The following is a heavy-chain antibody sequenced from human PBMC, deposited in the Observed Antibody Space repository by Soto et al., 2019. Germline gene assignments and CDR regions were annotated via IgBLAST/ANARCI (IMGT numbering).Heavy chain of an antibody. CDR1: GYSGSSNSAA. CDR2: TYYRSKWYN. V-gene: IGHV6-1*01. J-gene: IGHJ5*02. D-gene: IGHD6-6*01. Sequence: SETLSHTCAISGYSGSSNSAALNWIRQSPSRGLEWLGRTYYRSKWYNDYAVSVKSRITINPDTSKNQFSLQLNSVTPEDTAVYYCARRYSSSSWFDPWGQGTLVTVSS. CDR3: ARRYSSSSWFDP.